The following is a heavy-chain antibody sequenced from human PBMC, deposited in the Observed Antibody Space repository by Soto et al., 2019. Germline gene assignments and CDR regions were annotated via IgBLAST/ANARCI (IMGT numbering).Heavy chain of an antibody. Sequence: ASVKVSCKASGYTITSYGISWVRQAPGQGLEWMGWISAYNGNTNYAQKLQGRVTMTTDTSTSTAYMELRSLRSDDTAVYYCARTYYYGSGSYSKDFDYWGQGTLVTVSS. V-gene: IGHV1-18*01. J-gene: IGHJ4*02. CDR3: ARTYYYGSGSYSKDFDY. CDR1: GYTITSYG. D-gene: IGHD3-10*01. CDR2: ISAYNGNT.